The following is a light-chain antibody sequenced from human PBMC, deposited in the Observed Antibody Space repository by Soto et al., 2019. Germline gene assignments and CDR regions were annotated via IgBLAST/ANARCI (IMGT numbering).Light chain of an antibody. CDR2: DAS. Sequence: DIQMTQSPSTLSASVGDRVTITCRASQSISSWLAWYQQKPGKAPRLLIYDASSLESGVPSRFSGSGSDTEFTLTINNLQPDDLATYHCQQYTRYSLTFGGGTKVDIK. CDR3: QQYTRYSLT. V-gene: IGKV1-5*01. J-gene: IGKJ4*01. CDR1: QSISSW.